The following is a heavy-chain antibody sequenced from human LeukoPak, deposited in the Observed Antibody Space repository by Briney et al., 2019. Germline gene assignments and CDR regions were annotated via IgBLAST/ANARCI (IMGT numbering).Heavy chain of an antibody. CDR2: INHSGST. Sequence: KPSETLSLTCAVYGGSFSGYYWSWIRQPPGKGLKWIGEINHSGSTNYNPSLKSRVTISVDTSKNQFSLKLSSVSAEDTAVYYCARGPTNGQAFDYWGQGTLVSVSS. V-gene: IGHV4-34*01. CDR1: GGSFSGYY. D-gene: IGHD2-8*01. CDR3: ARGPTNGQAFDY. J-gene: IGHJ4*02.